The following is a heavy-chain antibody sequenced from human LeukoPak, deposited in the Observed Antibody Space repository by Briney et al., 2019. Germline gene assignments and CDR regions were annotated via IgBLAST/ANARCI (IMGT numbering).Heavy chain of an antibody. Sequence: SETLSLTCTVSGGSISSYCWSWIRQPPAKGLEWMGYIYYSGSTNYNPSLKSRVTISVDTSKIQLSLKLSSVTAADTAVYYCARAPMAPPAYYYYYYMDVWGKGTTVTISS. CDR3: ARAPMAPPAYYYYYYMDV. J-gene: IGHJ6*03. V-gene: IGHV4-59*01. CDR2: IYYSGST. D-gene: IGHD5-24*01. CDR1: GGSISSYC.